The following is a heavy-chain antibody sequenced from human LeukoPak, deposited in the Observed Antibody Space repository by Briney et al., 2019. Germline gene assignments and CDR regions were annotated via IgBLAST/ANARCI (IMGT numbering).Heavy chain of an antibody. CDR2: IYYSGST. CDR1: GGSISTYY. V-gene: IGHV4-59*01. Sequence: KASETLSLTCTVSGGSISTYYWSWIRQPPGKGLEWIGYIYYSGSTDYNPSLKSRVTISVDTSKNQFSLKLSSVTAADTAVYYCARQGGSAYGFYYYYYYMDVWGKGTTVTISS. J-gene: IGHJ6*03. D-gene: IGHD5-12*01. CDR3: ARQGGSAYGFYYYYYYMDV.